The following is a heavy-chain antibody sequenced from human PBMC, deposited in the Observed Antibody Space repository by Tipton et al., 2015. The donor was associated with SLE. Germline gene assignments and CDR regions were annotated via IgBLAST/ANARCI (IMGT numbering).Heavy chain of an antibody. J-gene: IGHJ4*02. CDR2: ISGDLGNT. CDR3: ARDEPLLPCGY. Sequence: QSGAEVKKPGASVKVSCKASGYRFKDYGITWVRQAPGHVLEWMGWISGDLGNTNYPQKFQGRVTMTIDPSTSTTYMELRSLTSDDTAVYYCARDEPLLPCGYWGQGTLVTVSA. D-gene: IGHD2-21*01. V-gene: IGHV1-18*04. CDR1: GYRFKDYG.